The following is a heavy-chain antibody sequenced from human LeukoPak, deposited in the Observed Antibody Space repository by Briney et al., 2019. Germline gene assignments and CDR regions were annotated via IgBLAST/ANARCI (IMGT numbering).Heavy chain of an antibody. CDR2: ISSDGGST. Sequence: PGGSLRFSGAASGFTFSSYARHWFRQAPGKGLKYVSAISSDGGSTYYANSVKGRFTVSRDNSKSTLYLQMGSLRAEDMAVYYCARVTGPRGGRPEYWGQGTLVTVSS. V-gene: IGHV3-64*01. D-gene: IGHD3-10*01. CDR1: GFTFSSYA. CDR3: ARVTGPRGGRPEY. J-gene: IGHJ4*02.